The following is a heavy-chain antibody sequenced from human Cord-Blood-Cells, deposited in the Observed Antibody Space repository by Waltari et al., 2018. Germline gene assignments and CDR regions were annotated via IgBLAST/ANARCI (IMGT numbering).Heavy chain of an antibody. J-gene: IGHJ3*02. V-gene: IGHV1-24*01. D-gene: IGHD3-10*01. CDR2: CDPEDGET. Sequence: QVQLVQSGAEVKKPGASVKVSCKVSGYTLTELSMHWVRQAPGKGLEWMGGCDPEDGETIYAQKFQGRVTMTEDTSTDTAYMELSSLRSEDTAVYYCATDAYGSGSYYDAFDIWGQGTMVTVSS. CDR1: GYTLTELS. CDR3: ATDAYGSGSYYDAFDI.